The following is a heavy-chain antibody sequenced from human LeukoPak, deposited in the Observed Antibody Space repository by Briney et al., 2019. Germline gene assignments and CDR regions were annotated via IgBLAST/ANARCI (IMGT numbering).Heavy chain of an antibody. D-gene: IGHD4-11*01. CDR1: GFTFSSYG. J-gene: IGHJ6*03. Sequence: GGSLRLSCAASGFTFSSYGMHWVRQAPGKGLEWVAFIRYDGSNKYYADSVKGRFTISRDNSKNTLYLQMNSLRAEDTAVYYCAKDDYHYYYYDYMDVWGKGTTVTVSS. CDR3: AKDDYHYYYYDYMDV. V-gene: IGHV3-30*02. CDR2: IRYDGSNK.